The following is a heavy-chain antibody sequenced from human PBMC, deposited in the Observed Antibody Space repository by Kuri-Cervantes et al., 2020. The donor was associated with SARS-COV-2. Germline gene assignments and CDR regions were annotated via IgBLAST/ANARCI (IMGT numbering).Heavy chain of an antibody. D-gene: IGHD6-6*01. Sequence: ASVKVSCKASGYTFTSYAMHWVRQAPGQRLEWMGWINAGNGNTNYAQKLQGRVTMTTDTSTSTAYMELRSLRAEDTAVYYCARETEAWAARRGGFDYWGQGTLVTVSS. J-gene: IGHJ4*02. V-gene: IGHV1-3*01. CDR3: ARETEAWAARRGGFDY. CDR2: INAGNGNT. CDR1: GYTFTSYA.